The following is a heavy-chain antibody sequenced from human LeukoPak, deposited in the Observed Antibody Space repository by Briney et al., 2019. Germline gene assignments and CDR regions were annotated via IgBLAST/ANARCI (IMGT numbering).Heavy chain of an antibody. D-gene: IGHD2-2*01. CDR3: ARRVPAVDY. CDR1: GGSFSGYY. J-gene: IGHJ4*02. CDR2: INHSGST. Sequence: SETLSLTCAVYGGSFSGYYWSWIRQPPGKGLEWIGEINHSGSTNYNPSLESRVTISVDTSKNQFSLKLSSVTAADTAVYYCARRVPAVDYWGQGTLVTVSS. V-gene: IGHV4-34*01.